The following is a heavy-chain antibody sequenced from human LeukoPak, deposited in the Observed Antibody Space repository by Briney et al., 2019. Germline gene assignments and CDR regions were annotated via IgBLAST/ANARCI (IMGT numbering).Heavy chain of an antibody. Sequence: GASVKVSCKASGGTFSSYAISWVRQAPGQGLEWMGRIIPIFGIANYAQKFQGRVTITADKSTSTAYMELSSLRSEDTAVYYCARVSRSSTSCLLSKPYNWFDPWGQGTLVTVSS. CDR1: GGTFSSYA. CDR2: IIPIFGIA. V-gene: IGHV1-69*04. D-gene: IGHD2-2*01. CDR3: ARVSRSSTSCLLSKPYNWFDP. J-gene: IGHJ5*02.